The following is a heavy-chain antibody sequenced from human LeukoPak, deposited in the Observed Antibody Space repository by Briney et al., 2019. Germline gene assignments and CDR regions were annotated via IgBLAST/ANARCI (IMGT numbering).Heavy chain of an antibody. CDR3: ARGGGRSYSDAFDI. CDR2: ISGSSTAT. D-gene: IGHD1-26*01. V-gene: IGHV3-48*02. J-gene: IGHJ3*02. Sequence: GGSLRLSCAASGLTFSSSNMHWVRQAPGKGLEWVSFISGSSTATQYADSVKGRFTISRDFGRKALYLQMNSLRDEDTAVYYCARGGGRSYSDAFDIWGQGTVVTVSS. CDR1: GLTFSSSN.